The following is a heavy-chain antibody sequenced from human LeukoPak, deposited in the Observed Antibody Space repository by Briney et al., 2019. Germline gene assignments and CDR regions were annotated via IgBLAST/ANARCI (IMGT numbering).Heavy chain of an antibody. J-gene: IGHJ4*02. CDR2: IRSKAYGGTT. CDR1: GSIFGDYA. V-gene: IGHV3-49*04. Sequence: PGGSLRLSWTAAGSIFGDYAMSWVRQPPGEGLEWVGFIRSKAYGGTTEYATSVKGRFTISRDDSKSIAYLQMNSLKTEDTAVYYCTRDQQYSSSWYTTPPAYWGQGTLVTVSS. D-gene: IGHD6-13*01. CDR3: TRDQQYSSSWYTTPPAY.